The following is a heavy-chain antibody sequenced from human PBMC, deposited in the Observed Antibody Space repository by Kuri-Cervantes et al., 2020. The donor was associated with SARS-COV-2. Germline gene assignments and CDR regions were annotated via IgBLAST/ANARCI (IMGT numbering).Heavy chain of an antibody. CDR3: ARLLANARSYYYYYMDV. J-gene: IGHJ6*03. CDR2: IYHSGTT. V-gene: IGHV4-38-2*02. CDR1: GSSIISGFY. Sequence: GSLRLSCTVSGSSIISGFYWGWIRQPPGKGPEWIGSIYHSGTTYFNPSLKSRVTISIETSNTPFSLRLSSVTAADTAVYYCARLLANARSYYYYYMDVWGKGTTVTVSS. D-gene: IGHD2-2*01.